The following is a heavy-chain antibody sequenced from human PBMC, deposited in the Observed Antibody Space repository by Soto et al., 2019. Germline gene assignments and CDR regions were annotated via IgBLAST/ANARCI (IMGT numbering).Heavy chain of an antibody. J-gene: IGHJ5*02. Sequence: SQTLSLTCVISGDSVSSNSAAWNWIRQSPSRGLEWLGRTYYRSKWYNDYAVSVKSRITINPDTSKNQFSLQLNSVTPEDTAVYYCARDLSGYSSGLNNWFDPWGQGTLVTVSS. CDR1: GDSVSSNSAA. CDR3: ARDLSGYSSGLNNWFDP. V-gene: IGHV6-1*01. CDR2: TYYRSKWYN. D-gene: IGHD6-19*01.